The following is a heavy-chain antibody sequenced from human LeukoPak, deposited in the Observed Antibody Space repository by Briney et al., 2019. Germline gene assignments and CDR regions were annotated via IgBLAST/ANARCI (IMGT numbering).Heavy chain of an antibody. J-gene: IGHJ4*02. CDR1: GFTFSSYN. V-gene: IGHV3-21*01. CDR3: ARGDSFDY. CDR2: VDFRSSNI. Sequence: GGSLRLSCAASGFTFSSYNMNWVRQAPGKGLEWASSVDFRSSNIYYADSVKGRFTISRDNAKDSLYLQMNSLRAEDTAVYYCARGDSFDYWGQGTLVTVSS.